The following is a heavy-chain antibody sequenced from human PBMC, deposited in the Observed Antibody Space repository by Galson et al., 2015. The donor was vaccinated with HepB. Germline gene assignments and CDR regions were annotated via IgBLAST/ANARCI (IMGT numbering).Heavy chain of an antibody. J-gene: IGHJ3*02. D-gene: IGHD2/OR15-2a*01. CDR1: GHNFSSYS. CDR3: ARGGVLFGAFYI. V-gene: IGHV3-21*01. Sequence: STRLPCGASGHNFSSYSMNCARQAPGKGLEWVLSISSSSSYIYYADSVKGRFIISRDNAKNSLCLQMNRLRAEDTAVYYCARGGVLFGAFYIWGQGTMVTVSS. CDR2: ISSSSSYI.